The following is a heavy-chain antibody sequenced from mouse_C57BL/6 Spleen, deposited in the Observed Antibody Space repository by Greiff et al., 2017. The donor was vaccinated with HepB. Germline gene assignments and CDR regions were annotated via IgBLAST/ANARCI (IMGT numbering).Heavy chain of an antibody. J-gene: IGHJ3*01. D-gene: IGHD1-1*01. CDR1: GYAFSSYW. Sequence: VQLQQSGAELVKPGASVKISCKASGYAFSSYWMNWVKQRPGKGLEWIGQIYPGDGDTNYNGKFKGKATLTADKSSSTAYMQLSSLTSEGSAVYFCARDYYGSGYQAGFAYWGQGTLVTVSA. V-gene: IGHV1-80*01. CDR2: IYPGDGDT. CDR3: ARDYYGSGYQAGFAY.